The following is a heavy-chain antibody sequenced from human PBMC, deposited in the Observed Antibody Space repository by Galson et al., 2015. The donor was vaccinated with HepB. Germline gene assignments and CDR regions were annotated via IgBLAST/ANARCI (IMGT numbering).Heavy chain of an antibody. J-gene: IGHJ6*02. CDR3: ERVWDRGRTTRWGNYYYGMDV. CDR1: GFTFSDYV. Sequence: SLRLSCAASGFTFSDYVIHWVRQAPGKGLGWVAFTSNDERNKYYADPVQGRFTISRDNSKNTVYLQMNSLRVEDTAVYHCERVWDRGRTTRWGNYYYGMDVWGQGTTVTVSS. D-gene: IGHD1-7*01. CDR2: TSNDERNK. V-gene: IGHV3-30*04.